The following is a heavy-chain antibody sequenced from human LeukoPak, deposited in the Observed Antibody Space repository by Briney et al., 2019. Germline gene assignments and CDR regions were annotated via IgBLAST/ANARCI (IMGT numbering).Heavy chain of an antibody. D-gene: IGHD3-9*01. CDR1: GFTFSSYG. V-gene: IGHV3-33*01. CDR3: ARGGYYDISTGYSFYGMDV. CDR2: ISNDGSNR. J-gene: IGHJ6*02. Sequence: PGGSLRLSCAASGFTFSSYGMHWVRQAPGKGLEGVAVISNDGSNRYNADSVKGRFTISRDNSKNTLYLQMNSLRAEDSAVYYCARGGYYDISTGYSFYGMDVWGQGTTVTVSS.